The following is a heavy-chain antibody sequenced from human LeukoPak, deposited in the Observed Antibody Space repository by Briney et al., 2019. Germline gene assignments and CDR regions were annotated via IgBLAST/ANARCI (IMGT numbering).Heavy chain of an antibody. V-gene: IGHV1-3*01. CDR2: INAGNGNT. J-gene: IGHJ4*01. CDR1: GYTFTNYA. D-gene: IGHD5/OR15-5a*01. CDR3: AGVISDCANFNCFKGYFDY. Sequence: ASVKVSCKASGYTFTNYAIHWVRQAPGQGLEWMGWINAGNGNTKYSQEFQARVTITRDTSANIAYMELSSLGSEDTAVYYCAGVISDCANFNCFKGYFDYWGQGTPVTAS.